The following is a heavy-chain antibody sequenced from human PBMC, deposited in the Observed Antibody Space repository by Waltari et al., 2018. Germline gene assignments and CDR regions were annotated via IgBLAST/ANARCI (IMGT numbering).Heavy chain of an antibody. Sequence: QVQLVESGGGVVQPGGSLRLSCAASGFTFSSYGMHWVRQAPGKGLGWVAFIRYDGSNKYYADSVKGRFTISRYNSKNTLYLQMNSLRAEDTAVYYCANGRGGLFDYWGQGTLVTVSS. J-gene: IGHJ4*02. CDR1: GFTFSSYG. CDR2: IRYDGSNK. D-gene: IGHD3-16*01. V-gene: IGHV3-30*02. CDR3: ANGRGGLFDY.